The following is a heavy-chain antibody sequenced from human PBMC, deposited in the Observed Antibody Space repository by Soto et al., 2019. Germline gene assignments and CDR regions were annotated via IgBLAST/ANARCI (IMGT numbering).Heavy chain of an antibody. CDR2: IYDSGNI. J-gene: IGHJ6*02. V-gene: IGHV4-59*01. D-gene: IGHD1-7*01. CDR3: AARITGTTITSDYSMDV. CDR1: SGSIRGSY. Sequence: SETLSLTCTVSSGSIRGSYWSWLRQTPGKGLEWIAYIYDSGNIRYNPSLKSGVTISVDMSKNQFYLELSSVTAADTAVYYCAARITGTTITSDYSMDVWGQGTTVTVSS.